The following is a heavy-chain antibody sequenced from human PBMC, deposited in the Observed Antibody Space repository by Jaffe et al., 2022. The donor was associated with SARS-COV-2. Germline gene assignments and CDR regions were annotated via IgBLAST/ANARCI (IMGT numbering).Heavy chain of an antibody. CDR3: ARDGVVEPYYYDSSGLGAFDY. J-gene: IGHJ4*02. V-gene: IGHV3-48*03. Sequence: EVQLVESGGGLVQPGGSLRLSCAASGFTFSSYEMNWVRQAPGKGLEWVSYISSSGSTIYYADSVKGRFTISRDNAKNSLYLQMNSLRAEDTAVYYCARDGVVEPYYYDSSGLGAFDYWGQGTLVTVSS. CDR2: ISSSGSTI. CDR1: GFTFSSYE. D-gene: IGHD3-22*01.